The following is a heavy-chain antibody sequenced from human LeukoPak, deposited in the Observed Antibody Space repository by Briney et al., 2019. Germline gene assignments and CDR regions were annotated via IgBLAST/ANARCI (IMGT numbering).Heavy chain of an antibody. CDR1: GGSISSYY. CDR2: IYYSGST. D-gene: IGHD6-19*01. Sequence: SETLSLTCTVSGGSISSYYWSWIRQPPGKGLEWIGYIYYSGSTNYNPSLKSRVTISVDTSKNQFSLKLSSVTAADTAVYYCASAIAVAGPTYGMDVWGQGTTVTVSS. J-gene: IGHJ6*02. V-gene: IGHV4-59*01. CDR3: ASAIAVAGPTYGMDV.